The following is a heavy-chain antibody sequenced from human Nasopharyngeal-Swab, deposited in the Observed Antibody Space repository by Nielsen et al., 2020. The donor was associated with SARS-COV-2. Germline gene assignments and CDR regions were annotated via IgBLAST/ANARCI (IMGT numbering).Heavy chain of an antibody. CDR1: GFTFRPYN. Sequence: GESLKISCAASGFTFRPYNMHWVRQAPGKGLEWVSAISGSGGSTYYADSVKGRFTISRDNFKNTLYLQMNSLRAEDTALYHCARPLSRDSTWTTEANWFDPWGQGTLVTVSS. J-gene: IGHJ5*02. CDR2: ISGSGGST. CDR3: ARPLSRDSTWTTEANWFDP. V-gene: IGHV3-23*01. D-gene: IGHD6-13*01.